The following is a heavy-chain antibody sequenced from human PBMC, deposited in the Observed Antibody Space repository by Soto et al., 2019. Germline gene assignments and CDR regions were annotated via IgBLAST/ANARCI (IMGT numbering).Heavy chain of an antibody. J-gene: IGHJ3*02. CDR2: ISGSLGSA. Sequence: EMQLLESGGDLEQPGGSLRLSCAVSGFTFNDYAMSWVRQAPGKGLEWVSTISGSLGSAYYAASVEGRFTISGDNSNNTLYLQINSLRVEDTATYYCAKDSRLPGFGLLIHAFDIWGHGTMVTVSS. CDR1: GFTFNDYA. D-gene: IGHD3-3*01. V-gene: IGHV3-23*01. CDR3: AKDSRLPGFGLLIHAFDI.